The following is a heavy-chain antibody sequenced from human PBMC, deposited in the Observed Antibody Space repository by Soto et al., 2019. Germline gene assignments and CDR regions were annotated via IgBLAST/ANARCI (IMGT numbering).Heavy chain of an antibody. CDR1: GFTFSSYW. V-gene: IGHV3-74*01. Sequence: GGSLRLSCAASGFTFSSYWMHWVRQAPGKGLVWVSKISGDGRTATYADSVKARFTISRDNAKNTLYLQMSNLRAEDAALYYCARLYCSDTSCYQKYFDYWGQGTLVTVSS. J-gene: IGHJ4*02. D-gene: IGHD2-2*01. CDR2: ISGDGRTA. CDR3: ARLYCSDTSCYQKYFDY.